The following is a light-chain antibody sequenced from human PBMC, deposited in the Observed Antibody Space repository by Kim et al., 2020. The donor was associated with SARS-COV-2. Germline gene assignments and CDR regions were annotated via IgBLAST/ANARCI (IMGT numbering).Light chain of an antibody. Sequence: ASTGEKVTITCRASQGISSYLAWHQQKPGKAPKLLIYAASTLQSGVPSRFSGSGSGTDFTLTINCLQSEDFATYYCKQYYSYPPTFGQGTKVDIK. CDR1: QGISSY. J-gene: IGKJ1*01. CDR3: KQYYSYPPT. V-gene: IGKV1-8*01. CDR2: AAS.